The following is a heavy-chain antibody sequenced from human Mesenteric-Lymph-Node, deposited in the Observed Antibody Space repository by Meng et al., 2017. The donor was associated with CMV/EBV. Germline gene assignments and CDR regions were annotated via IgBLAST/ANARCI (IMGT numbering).Heavy chain of an antibody. J-gene: IGHJ4*02. CDR3: ARGPSYSSGFPDC. D-gene: IGHD6-19*01. Sequence: QAPQVQSEAEVMKAGSSEKVSCKASGYTFTSFDINWVRQATGQGPEWMGWMNPNSGNTGYAQKFQGRVTLTRDTSISTAYMELSSLRSEDTAVYYCARGPSYSSGFPDCWGQGTLVTVSS. CDR2: MNPNSGNT. CDR1: GYTFTSFD. V-gene: IGHV1-8*02.